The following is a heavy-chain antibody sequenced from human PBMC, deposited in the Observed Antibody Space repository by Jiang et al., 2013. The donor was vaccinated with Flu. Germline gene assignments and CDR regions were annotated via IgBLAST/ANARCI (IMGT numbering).Heavy chain of an antibody. V-gene: IGHV4-39*01. CDR3: ARQKGXSSGWYWRT. D-gene: IGHD6-19*01. CDR2: IYYSGST. CDR1: GGSISSSSYY. Sequence: SGPGLVKPSETLSLTCTVSGGSISSSSYYWGWIRQPPGKGLEWIGSIYYSGSTYYNPSLKSRVTISVDTSKNQFSLKLSSVTAADTAVYYCARQKGXSSGWYWRTGGQGTLVTV. J-gene: IGHJ4*02.